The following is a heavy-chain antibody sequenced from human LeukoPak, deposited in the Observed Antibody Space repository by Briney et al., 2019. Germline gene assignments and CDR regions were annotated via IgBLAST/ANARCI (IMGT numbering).Heavy chain of an antibody. D-gene: IGHD3-10*01. Sequence: PGGSLRLSCAASGFTFSSYSINWVRQAPGKGLEWVSSISSSSSYIYYADSVKGRFTISRDNAKNSLYLQMNSLRAEDTAVYYCARDPGGNWFDPWGQGTLVTVSS. J-gene: IGHJ5*02. CDR2: ISSSSSYI. CDR3: ARDPGGNWFDP. CDR1: GFTFSSYS. V-gene: IGHV3-21*01.